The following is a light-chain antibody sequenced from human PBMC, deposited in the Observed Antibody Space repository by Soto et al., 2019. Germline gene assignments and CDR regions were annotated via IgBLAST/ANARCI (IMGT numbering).Light chain of an antibody. Sequence: DLVMTQSPLSLPVTPGEPASISCRSSQSLLHSNGYNYLDWYLQKPGQSPQLLIYLGSNRASGVPDRFSGSGSGTDFTLKISRVEAEDVGVYYCLQALLIPLTFGGGTKVEIK. CDR3: LQALLIPLT. V-gene: IGKV2-28*01. J-gene: IGKJ4*01. CDR2: LGS. CDR1: QSLLHSNGYNY.